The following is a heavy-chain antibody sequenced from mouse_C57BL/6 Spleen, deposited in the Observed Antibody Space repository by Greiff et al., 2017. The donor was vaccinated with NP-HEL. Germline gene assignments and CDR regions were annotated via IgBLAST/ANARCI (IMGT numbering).Heavy chain of an antibody. J-gene: IGHJ1*03. V-gene: IGHV5-17*01. CDR1: GFTFSDYG. Sequence: EVKLMESGGGLVKPGGSLKLSCAASGFTFSDYGMHWVRQAPEKGLEWVAYISSGSSTIYYADTVKGRFTISRDNAKNTLFLQMTSLRSEDTAMYYCATGWLLYWYFDVWGTGTTVTVSS. D-gene: IGHD2-3*01. CDR3: ATGWLLYWYFDV. CDR2: ISSGSSTI.